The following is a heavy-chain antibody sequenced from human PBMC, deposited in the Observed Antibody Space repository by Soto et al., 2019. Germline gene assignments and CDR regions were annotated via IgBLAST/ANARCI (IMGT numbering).Heavy chain of an antibody. V-gene: IGHV4-59*01. CDR2: IYYSGST. CDR1: GGSISSYY. D-gene: IGHD3-10*01. Sequence: KSSETLSLTCTVSGGSISSYYWSWIRQPPGKGLEWIGYIYYSGSTNYNPSLKSRVTISVDTSKNQFSLKLSSVTAADTAVYYCARVKTVGFGELLKGYFDYWGQGTLVTVSS. J-gene: IGHJ4*02. CDR3: ARVKTVGFGELLKGYFDY.